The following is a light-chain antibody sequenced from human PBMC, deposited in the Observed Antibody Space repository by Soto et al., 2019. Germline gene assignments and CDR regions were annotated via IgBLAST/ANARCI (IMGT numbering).Light chain of an antibody. V-gene: IGKV3-20*01. Sequence: EIVLTQSPGTLSLSPGERATLSCRASQSVSSSYLAWYQQKPGQAPRLLSYGASSRATGLPDRFSGSGSGTDFPLTIGRLEPEDFAVYYCQQYGSSPGVTFGPGTKVDIK. CDR2: GAS. CDR1: QSVSSSY. CDR3: QQYGSSPGVT. J-gene: IGKJ3*01.